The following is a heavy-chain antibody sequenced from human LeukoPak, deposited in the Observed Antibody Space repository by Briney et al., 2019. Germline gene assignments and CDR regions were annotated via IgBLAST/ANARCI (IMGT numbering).Heavy chain of an antibody. CDR2: INPSGGST. CDR3: ARDSTMVRGKANWFDP. D-gene: IGHD3-10*01. Sequence: ASVKVSCKASGYTFTSYYMHWVRQAPGQGLEWMGMINPSGGSTSYAQKFQGRVTMTRDTSTSTVYMELSSLRSEDTAVYYCARDSTMVRGKANWFDPWGQGTLVTVSS. CDR1: GYTFTSYY. J-gene: IGHJ5*02. V-gene: IGHV1-46*01.